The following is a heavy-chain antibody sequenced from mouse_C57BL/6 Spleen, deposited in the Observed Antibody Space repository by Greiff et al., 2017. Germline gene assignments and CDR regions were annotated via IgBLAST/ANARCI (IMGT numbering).Heavy chain of an antibody. CDR3: ARRRGYYGSYGDFDD. Sequence: DVKLVESGGDLVKPGGSLKLSCAASGFTFSSYGMSWVRQTPDKRLEWVATISSGGSYTYYPDSVKGRFTISRDKAKNTLYLQMSSLKSEDTAMYYCARRRGYYGSYGDFDDWGKGTTLTVAT. D-gene: IGHD2-1*01. J-gene: IGHJ2*01. CDR1: GFTFSSYG. V-gene: IGHV5-6*02. CDR2: ISSGGSYT.